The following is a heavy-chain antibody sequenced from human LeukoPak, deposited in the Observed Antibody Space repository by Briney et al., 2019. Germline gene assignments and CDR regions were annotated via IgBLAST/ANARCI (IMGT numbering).Heavy chain of an antibody. V-gene: IGHV4-39*02. CDR1: GGSISSSSYY. Sequence: PSETLSLTCTVSGGSISSSSYYWGWIRQPPGKGLEWIGSIYYSGSTYYNPSLKSRVTISVDTSKNQFSLKLSSVTAADTAVYYCAREEIAVAGTAYAFDIWGQGTMVTVSS. CDR2: IYYSGST. D-gene: IGHD6-19*01. J-gene: IGHJ3*02. CDR3: AREEIAVAGTAYAFDI.